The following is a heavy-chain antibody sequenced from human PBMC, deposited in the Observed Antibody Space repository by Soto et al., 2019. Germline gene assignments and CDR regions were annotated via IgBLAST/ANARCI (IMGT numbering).Heavy chain of an antibody. CDR2: IYYSGST. V-gene: IGHV4-31*03. CDR1: GGSISSGGYY. D-gene: IGHD3-3*01. Sequence: SETLSLTCTVSGGSISSGGYYWSWIRQHPGKGLEWIGYIYYSGSTYYNPSLKSRVTISVDTSKNQFSLKLSSVTAADTAVYYCARGVLRFLEWPFDPWGQGTLVTVSS. CDR3: ARGVLRFLEWPFDP. J-gene: IGHJ5*02.